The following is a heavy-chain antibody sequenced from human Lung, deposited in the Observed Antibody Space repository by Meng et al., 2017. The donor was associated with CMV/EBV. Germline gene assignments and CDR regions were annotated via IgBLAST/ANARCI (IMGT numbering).Heavy chain of an antibody. CDR3: ARERLYQPLWGDALDM. V-gene: IGHV3-21*01. Sequence: GGSLRLSCSASGFTFNTYTMHWVRQAPGKGLEWVSSISSSRSYIYYADSVKGRFTISRDNAKNSLFLGLSSLRAEDTAVYYCARERLYQPLWGDALDMWTQGTRVTVSS. CDR1: GFTFNTYT. CDR2: ISSSRSYI. D-gene: IGHD2-2*01. J-gene: IGHJ3*02.